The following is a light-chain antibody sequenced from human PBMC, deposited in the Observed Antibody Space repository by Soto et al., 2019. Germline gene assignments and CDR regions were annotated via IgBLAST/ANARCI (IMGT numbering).Light chain of an antibody. CDR2: ATS. CDR1: QNIDNY. J-gene: IGKJ5*01. V-gene: IGKV1-33*01. CDR3: QQYDNLPIT. Sequence: DIQMTQSPSSLSASLGDRVTITCRASQNIDNYLNWYQHKPGKAPKLLIYATSTLQSGVPARFSGSGSGTDFTFTISSLHPEDIATYYCQQYDNLPITFGQGTRLEIK.